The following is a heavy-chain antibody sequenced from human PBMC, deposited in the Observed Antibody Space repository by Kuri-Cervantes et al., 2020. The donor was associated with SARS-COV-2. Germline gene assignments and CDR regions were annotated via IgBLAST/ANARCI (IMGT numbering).Heavy chain of an antibody. J-gene: IGHJ6*02. CDR1: GGSYSGYY. Sequence: GSLRLSCAVYGGSYSGYYWTWIRQPPGKGLEWIGETNHRGSTNYNPSLESRVTISEDRSNNQFTLKVTSVTAADTAVYYCARGTPKVEYGSGWGYYYYYGMDVWGQGTTVTVSS. D-gene: IGHD6-19*01. CDR3: ARGTPKVEYGSGWGYYYYYGMDV. CDR2: TNHRGST. V-gene: IGHV4-34*01.